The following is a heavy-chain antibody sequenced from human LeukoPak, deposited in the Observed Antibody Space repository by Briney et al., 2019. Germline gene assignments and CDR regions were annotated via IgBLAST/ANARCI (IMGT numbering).Heavy chain of an antibody. CDR3: ARASIGWYYMDV. CDR1: GGSFSGYY. D-gene: IGHD3-10*01. V-gene: IGHV4-34*01. CDR2: INHSGST. J-gene: IGHJ6*03. Sequence: PSETLSLTCAVYGGSFSGYYWSWIRQPPGKGLEWIGEINHSGSTNYNPSLKSRVTISVDTSKNQFSLKLSSVTAADTAVYYCARASIGWYYMDVWGKGTTVTVSS.